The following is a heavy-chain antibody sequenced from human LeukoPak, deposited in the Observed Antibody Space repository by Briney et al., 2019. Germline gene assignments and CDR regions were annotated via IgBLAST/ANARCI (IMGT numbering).Heavy chain of an antibody. V-gene: IGHV3-48*01. CDR1: GFIFSSYC. Sequence: GGSLRLCCAVSGFIFSSYCMNWVRQAPGKGLEWVSYISSSSSTLFYADSVKGRFTISRDDAKNSLYLQTNTLRAEDTAGYYCADTATGYFDYWGQGTLVTVSS. CDR3: ADTATGYFDY. J-gene: IGHJ4*02. D-gene: IGHD5-18*01. CDR2: ISSSSSTL.